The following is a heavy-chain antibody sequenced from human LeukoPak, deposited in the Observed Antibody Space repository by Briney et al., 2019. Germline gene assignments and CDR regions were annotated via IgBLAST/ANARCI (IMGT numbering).Heavy chain of an antibody. CDR3: ARRGYSYAPRAFDI. D-gene: IGHD5-18*01. V-gene: IGHV3-48*02. CDR2: ISSSSSTI. CDR1: GFAFSSYS. J-gene: IGHJ3*02. Sequence: PGGSLRLSCAASGFAFSSYSMNWVRQAPGNELEWVSYISSSSSTIYYADSVKGRFTISRDNAKNSLYLQMNSLRDEDTAVYYCARRGYSYAPRAFDIWGQGTMVTVSS.